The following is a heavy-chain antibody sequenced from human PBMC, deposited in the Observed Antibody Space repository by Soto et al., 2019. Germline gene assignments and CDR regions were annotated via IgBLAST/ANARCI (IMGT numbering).Heavy chain of an antibody. CDR1: GFTFSSYS. J-gene: IGHJ6*02. CDR2: ISSSSSTI. Sequence: GGSLRLSCAASGFTFSSYSMNWVRQAPGKGLEWVSYISSSSSTIYYADSVKGRFTISRDNAKNSLYLQMNSLRDEDTAVYYCARGYSSGWELRYYYYYGMDVWGQGTTVTVSS. V-gene: IGHV3-48*02. CDR3: ARGYSSGWELRYYYYYGMDV. D-gene: IGHD6-19*01.